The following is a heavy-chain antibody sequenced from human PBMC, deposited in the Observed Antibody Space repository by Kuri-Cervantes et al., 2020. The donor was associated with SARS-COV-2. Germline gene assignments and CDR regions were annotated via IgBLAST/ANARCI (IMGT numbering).Heavy chain of an antibody. J-gene: IGHJ5*02. CDR3: ASARITLFGVVIENWFDP. V-gene: IGHV1-8*02. CDR2: MNPNSGNQ. CDR1: GYTSTGYQ. Sequence: SVKVSCKASGYTSTGYQMHWVRQAPGQGLEWMGWMNPNSGNQGYAQKFQGTVTMTRNTSISTAYMELTSMRSEDTAVYYCASARITLFGVVIENWFDPWGQGTLVTVSS. D-gene: IGHD3-3*01.